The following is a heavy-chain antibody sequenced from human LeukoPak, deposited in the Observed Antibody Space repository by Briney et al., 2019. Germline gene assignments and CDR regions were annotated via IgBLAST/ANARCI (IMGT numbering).Heavy chain of an antibody. CDR1: GFTVSSNY. Sequence: GGSLRLSCAASGFTVSSNYMSWVRQAPGKGLEWVSVIYSGGTTYYADSVKGRFTISRDNSKSTLYLQMNSLRAEDTAVYYCARSDRGVYGMDVWGQGTTVTVSS. J-gene: IGHJ6*02. V-gene: IGHV3-53*01. D-gene: IGHD3-10*01. CDR3: ARSDRGVYGMDV. CDR2: IYSGGTT.